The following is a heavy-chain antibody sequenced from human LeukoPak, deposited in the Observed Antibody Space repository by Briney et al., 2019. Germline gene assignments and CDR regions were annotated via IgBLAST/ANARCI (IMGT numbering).Heavy chain of an antibody. J-gene: IGHJ4*02. CDR3: AKDRVWATSPRTIDY. CDR2: ISYDGSNK. Sequence: GGSLRLSCAAPAFTLSSYAMHWFRQAPGKGLEWVAVISYDGSNKYYADSVKGRFTISRDNSKNTLYVQMNSLRAEDTAIYYCAKDRVWATSPRTIDYWGQGTLVTVSS. D-gene: IGHD5-12*01. CDR1: AFTLSSYA. V-gene: IGHV3-30-3*01.